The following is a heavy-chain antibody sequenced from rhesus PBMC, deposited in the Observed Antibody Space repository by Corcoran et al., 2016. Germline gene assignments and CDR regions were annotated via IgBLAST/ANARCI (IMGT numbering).Heavy chain of an antibody. CDR1: GYSISSGYG. CDR3: AREVSIAAADY. Sequence: QVQLQESGPGLVKPSETLSLTCAVSGYSISSGYGWSWIRQPPGKGLEWIGYIGGSVGRTNSTPSLRSRFTISKVTSQNQFSLKLSSVTAADTAVYYCAREVSIAAADYWGQGVLVTVSS. V-gene: IGHV4-127*01. D-gene: IGHD6-31*01. J-gene: IGHJ4*01. CDR2: IGGSVGRT.